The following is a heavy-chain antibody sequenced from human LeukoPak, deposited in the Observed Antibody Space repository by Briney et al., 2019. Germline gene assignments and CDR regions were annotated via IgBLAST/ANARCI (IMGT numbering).Heavy chain of an antibody. CDR1: GFSGYW. CDR3: ARGTYYDFWSGSSSRFDI. D-gene: IGHD3-3*01. V-gene: IGHV4-34*01. J-gene: IGHJ3*02. Sequence: GSLRLSCAVSGFSGYWMTWVRQAPGKGLEWIGEINHSGSTNYNPSLKSRVTISVDTSKNQFSLKLSSETAADTAVYYCARGTYYDFWSGSSSRFDIWGQGTMVTVSS. CDR2: INHSGST.